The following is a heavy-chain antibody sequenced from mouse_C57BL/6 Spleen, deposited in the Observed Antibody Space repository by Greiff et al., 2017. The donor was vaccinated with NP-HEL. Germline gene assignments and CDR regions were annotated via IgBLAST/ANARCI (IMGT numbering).Heavy chain of an antibody. CDR3: ARGYDGYYLSWFAY. CDR2: ISYSGST. Sequence: EVKLMESGPGMVKPSQSLSLTCTVTGYSITSGYDWHWIRHFPGNKLEWMGYISYSGSTNYNPSLKSRISITHDTSKNHFFLKLNSVTTEDTATYYCARGYDGYYLSWFAYWGQGTLVTVSA. D-gene: IGHD2-3*01. V-gene: IGHV3-1*01. J-gene: IGHJ3*01. CDR1: GYSITSGYD.